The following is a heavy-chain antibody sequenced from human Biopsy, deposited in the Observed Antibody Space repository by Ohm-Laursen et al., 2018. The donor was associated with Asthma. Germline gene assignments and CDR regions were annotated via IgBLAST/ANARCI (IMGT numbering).Heavy chain of an antibody. V-gene: IGHV4-31*03. CDR1: GGSINIGDYY. CDR3: ARTTYGHDGFDP. J-gene: IGHJ5*02. D-gene: IGHD4-17*01. CDR2: IYYSGST. Sequence: SQTLSLTCTVSGGSINIGDYYWSWIRQHPVKGLEWIGHIYYSGSTYYNPSLKSRVSISLDTSKNQFSLSLTSETAADTAVYYCARTTYGHDGFDPWGQGTLVTVSS.